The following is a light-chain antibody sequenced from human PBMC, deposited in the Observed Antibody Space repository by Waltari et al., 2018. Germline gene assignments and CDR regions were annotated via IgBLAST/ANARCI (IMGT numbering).Light chain of an antibody. V-gene: IGKV4-1*01. CDR2: WAA. CDR1: QSLLHTNNKNY. J-gene: IGKJ2*01. CDR3: QQYYSTPNT. Sequence: DIVVTQSPDSLAVSLGERATMNCKSSQSLLHTNNKNYLAWYQLRPGQPPKLVIYWAATRESGVPGRFSGSGSGTDFTLTISGLQAEDVAVYYCQQYYSTPNTFGQGTKLEIK.